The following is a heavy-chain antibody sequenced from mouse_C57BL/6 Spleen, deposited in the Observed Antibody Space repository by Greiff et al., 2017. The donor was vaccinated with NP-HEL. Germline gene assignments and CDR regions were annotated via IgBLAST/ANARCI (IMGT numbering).Heavy chain of an antibody. Sequence: QVQLQQPGAELVMPGASVKLSCKASGYTFTSYWMHWVKQRPGQGLEWIGEIDPSDSYTNYNQKFKDKSTLTVDKSSSTAYMQLGSLTSEDSAVYYCARGTGIWGQGTTLTVSS. V-gene: IGHV1-69*01. D-gene: IGHD4-1*01. CDR1: GYTFTSYW. CDR2: IDPSDSYT. CDR3: ARGTGI. J-gene: IGHJ2*01.